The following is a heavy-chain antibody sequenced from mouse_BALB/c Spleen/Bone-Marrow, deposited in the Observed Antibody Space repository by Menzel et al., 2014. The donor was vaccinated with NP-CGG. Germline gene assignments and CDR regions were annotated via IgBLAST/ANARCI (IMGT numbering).Heavy chain of an antibody. Sequence: EVQLQQSGPELVKPGASVKISCKASGYSFTGYFMNWVMQSHGKSLEWIGRINPYNGDTFYNQKFKGKATLTVDKSSSTAHMELRSLASEDSAVYYCTRVTTDWYFDVWGAETTVTVSS. CDR1: GYSFTGYF. J-gene: IGHJ1*01. V-gene: IGHV1-20*02. CDR2: INPYNGDT. CDR3: TRVTTDWYFDV. D-gene: IGHD1-1*01.